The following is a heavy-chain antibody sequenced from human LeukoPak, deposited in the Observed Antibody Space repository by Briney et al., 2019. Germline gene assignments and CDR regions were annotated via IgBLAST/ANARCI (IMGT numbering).Heavy chain of an antibody. J-gene: IGHJ5*02. Sequence: PSETLSLTCTASGGSISSSSYYWGWIRQPPGKGLEWIGSIHYSGSTYYSPSLKSRVTISVDTSKNQFSLTLSSMTAADTAVFYCATLESAAAGNRWFDPWGQGILVTVSS. V-gene: IGHV4-39*07. D-gene: IGHD6-13*01. CDR1: GGSISSSSYY. CDR2: IHYSGST. CDR3: ATLESAAAGNRWFDP.